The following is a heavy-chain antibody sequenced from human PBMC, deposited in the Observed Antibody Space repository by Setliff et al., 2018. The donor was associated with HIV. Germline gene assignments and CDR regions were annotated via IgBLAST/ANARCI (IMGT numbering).Heavy chain of an antibody. Sequence: PSETLSLTCTVSGGSISSYYWSWIRQPPGKGLEWIGYIYTSGTTYYNPSLKSRFSISIYKSKNQFSLRLSSVTAADTAVYYCARQPLVSAIGFEAFDIWGQGTKVTVSS. V-gene: IGHV4-4*08. CDR1: GGSISSYY. CDR2: IYTSGTT. J-gene: IGHJ3*02. D-gene: IGHD1-26*01. CDR3: ARQPLVSAIGFEAFDI.